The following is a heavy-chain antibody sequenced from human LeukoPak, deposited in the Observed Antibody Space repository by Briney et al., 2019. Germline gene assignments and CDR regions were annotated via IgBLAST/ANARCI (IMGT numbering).Heavy chain of an antibody. Sequence: ASVTVSCKVSGYTLTELSMHWVRQAPGKGLEWMGGFDPEDGETIYAQKFQGRVTMTEDTSTDTAYMELSSLRSEDTAVYYCATGGNFYGDYESYWGQGTLVTVSS. D-gene: IGHD4-17*01. CDR2: FDPEDGET. J-gene: IGHJ4*02. CDR1: GYTLTELS. CDR3: ATGGNFYGDYESY. V-gene: IGHV1-24*01.